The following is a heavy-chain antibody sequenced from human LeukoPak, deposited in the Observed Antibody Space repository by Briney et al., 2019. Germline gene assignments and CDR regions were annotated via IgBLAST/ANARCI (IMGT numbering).Heavy chain of an antibody. Sequence: SGPTLVKPSQTLSLTCTVSGGSISSGDYYWSWIRQPPGKGLEWIGYIYYSGSTYYNPSLKSRVTISVDTSKNQFSLKLSSVTAADTAVYYCARARIWFGEAIAEAWFDPWGQGTLVTVSS. CDR2: IYYSGST. D-gene: IGHD3-10*01. CDR3: ARARIWFGEAIAEAWFDP. V-gene: IGHV4-30-4*08. J-gene: IGHJ5*02. CDR1: GGSISSGDYY.